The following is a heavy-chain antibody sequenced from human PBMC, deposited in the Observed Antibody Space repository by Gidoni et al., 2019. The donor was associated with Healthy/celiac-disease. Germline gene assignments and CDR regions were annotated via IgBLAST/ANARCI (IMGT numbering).Heavy chain of an antibody. CDR3: YQSTVHLVTQHHYYYYGMDV. CDR2: IIPIFGTA. V-gene: IGHV1-69*06. J-gene: IGHJ6*02. CDR1: GGTFSSYA. Sequence: QVQLVQSGAEVKKPGSSVKVSCKASGGTFSSYAISWVRQAPGQGLEWMGGIIPIFGTANYAQKFQGRVTITADKSTSTAYMELSSLRSEDTAVYYCYQSTVHLVTQHHYYYYGMDVWGQGTTVTVSS. D-gene: IGHD2-21*02.